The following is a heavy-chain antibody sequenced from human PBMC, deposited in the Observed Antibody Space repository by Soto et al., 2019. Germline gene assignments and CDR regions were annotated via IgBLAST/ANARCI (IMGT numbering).Heavy chain of an antibody. D-gene: IGHD3-3*01. V-gene: IGHV5-51*01. CDR1: GCSFTSDG. J-gene: IGHJ4*02. CDR3: AIRNYDFWSDLKRLEVFDY. Sequence: PGGSLKISGKGAGCSFTSDGSGWVRQMHGKGLEWMGIIYPGDSDTRYSPSFQGQVTISADKSISTAYLQWRSLKASDTPMYSCAIRNYDFWSDLKRLEVFDYWGPGPLVTVSS. CDR2: IYPGDSDT.